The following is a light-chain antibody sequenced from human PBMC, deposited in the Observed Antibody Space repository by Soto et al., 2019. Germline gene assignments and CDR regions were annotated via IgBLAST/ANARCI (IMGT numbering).Light chain of an antibody. Sequence: DIQLTQSPSSLSASVGDRLTITCRASQSISNFLNWYQQRPGQAPKLLISSSSNVQSGVPSRFSGRGSGTDFTRTISGLQPEDAASYCCQQSYNIPRTFGQGTKVEI. J-gene: IGKJ1*01. CDR3: QQSYNIPRT. V-gene: IGKV1-39*01. CDR2: SSS. CDR1: QSISNF.